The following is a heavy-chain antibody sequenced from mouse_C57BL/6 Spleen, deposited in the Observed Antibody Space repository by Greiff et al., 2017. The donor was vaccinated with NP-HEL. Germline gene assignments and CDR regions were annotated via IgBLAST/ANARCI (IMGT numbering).Heavy chain of an antibody. CDR2: IDPSDSYT. V-gene: IGHV1-69*01. J-gene: IGHJ2*01. CDR1: GYTFTSYW. CDR3: ARAYYYGSSNYYFDY. D-gene: IGHD1-1*01. Sequence: QVQLQQSGAELVMPGASVKLSCKASGYTFTSYWMHWVKQRPGQGLEWIGEIDPSDSYTNYNQKFKGKSTLTVDKSSSTAYMQLSSLTSEDSAVYYCARAYYYGSSNYYFDYWGQGTTLTVSS.